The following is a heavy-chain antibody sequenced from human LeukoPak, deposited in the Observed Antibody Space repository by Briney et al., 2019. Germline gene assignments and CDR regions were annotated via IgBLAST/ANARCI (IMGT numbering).Heavy chain of an antibody. D-gene: IGHD2-15*01. J-gene: IGHJ6*03. V-gene: IGHV1-18*01. CDR3: VRDWDPYCSGGSCYSYLFFYNYYMDV. CDR1: GYTFTSYG. Sequence: EASVKVSCKASGYTFTSYGISWVRQAPGQGLEWMGWISAYNANRKFAQKHQGRVSLTTDTSTSTAYMELRSLRSDDTAVYYCVRDWDPYCSGGSCYSYLFFYNYYMDVWGKGTTVIVSS. CDR2: ISAYNANR.